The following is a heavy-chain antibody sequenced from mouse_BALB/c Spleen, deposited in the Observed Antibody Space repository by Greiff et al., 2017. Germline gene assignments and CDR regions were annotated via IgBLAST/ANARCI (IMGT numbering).Heavy chain of an antibody. CDR2: IDPENGDT. CDR1: GFNIKDYY. V-gene: IGHV14-4*02. Sequence: VQLKESGAELVRSGASVKLSCTASGFNIKDYYMHWVKQRPEQGLEWIGWIDPENGDTEYAPKFQGKATMTADTSSNTAYLQLSSLTSEDTAVYYCNAEGLPSLYAMDYWGQGTSVTVSS. CDR3: NAEGLPSLYAMDY. J-gene: IGHJ4*01. D-gene: IGHD2-4*01.